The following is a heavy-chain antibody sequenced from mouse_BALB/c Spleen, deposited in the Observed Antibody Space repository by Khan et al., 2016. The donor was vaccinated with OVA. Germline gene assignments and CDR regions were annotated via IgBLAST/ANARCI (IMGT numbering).Heavy chain of an antibody. J-gene: IGHJ4*01. CDR1: GFTFNDYG. V-gene: IGHV5-15*02. CDR2: ISSLAYSI. CDR3: VRWAMDY. Sequence: EVELVESGGGLVQPGGSRKLSCAASGFTFNDYGMAWVRQAPGKGPEWVAFISSLAYSIYYADTVTGRFTISRENAKNTLYLEMSSLRSEDTAMYFCVRWAMDYWGQGTSVTVSS.